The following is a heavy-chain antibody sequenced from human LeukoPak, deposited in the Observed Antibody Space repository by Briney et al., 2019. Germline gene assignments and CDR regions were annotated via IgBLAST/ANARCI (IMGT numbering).Heavy chain of an antibody. CDR3: ARNSGSYYVWFDP. Sequence: PGGSLRLSCAASGFTFSSYAMSWVRQAPGKGLEWVSFISGSGNSTYYVGSVKGRFTISRDNAENSLYLQMNSLRAEDTAVYYCARNSGSYYVWFDPWGQGTLVTVSS. J-gene: IGHJ5*02. V-gene: IGHV3-23*01. CDR2: ISGSGNST. D-gene: IGHD1-26*01. CDR1: GFTFSSYA.